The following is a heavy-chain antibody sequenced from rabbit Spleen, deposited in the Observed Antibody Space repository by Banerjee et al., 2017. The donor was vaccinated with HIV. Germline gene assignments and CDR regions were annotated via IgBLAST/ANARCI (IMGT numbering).Heavy chain of an antibody. V-gene: IGHV1S40*01. D-gene: IGHD6-1*01. J-gene: IGHJ4*01. CDR2: IYATNSWRY. CDR3: ARTYSTYGHVDYAYAFDL. Sequence: QSLEESGGGLVQPEGSLTLTCTASGFSFSSGYYMCWVRQAPGKGLEWIACIYATNSWRYYYASWAKGRFTISKTSSTTVTLKMTSLTAADTATYFCARTYSTYGHVDYAYAFDLWGPGTLVTVS. CDR1: GFSFSSGYY.